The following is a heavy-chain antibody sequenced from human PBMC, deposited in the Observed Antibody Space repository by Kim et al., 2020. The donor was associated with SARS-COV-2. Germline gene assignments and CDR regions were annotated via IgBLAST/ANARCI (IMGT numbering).Heavy chain of an antibody. CDR2: MNPNSGNT. CDR3: ATIAAAAVGRDY. J-gene: IGHJ4*02. V-gene: IGHV1-8*01. CDR1: GYTFTSYD. Sequence: ASVKVSCKASGYTFTSYDINWVRQATGQGLEWMGWMNPNSGNTGYAQKFQGRVTMTRNTSISTAYMELSSLRSEDTAVYYCATIAAAAVGRDYWGQGTLVTVSS. D-gene: IGHD6-13*01.